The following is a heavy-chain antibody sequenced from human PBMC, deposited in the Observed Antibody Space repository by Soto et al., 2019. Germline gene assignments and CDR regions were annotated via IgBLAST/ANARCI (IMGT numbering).Heavy chain of an antibody. CDR3: AKDTVGGYSFWSGYYSDGLDV. Sequence: EVKLLESGGGLAQPGGSLRLSCVGSGFTFDSYAISWVRQAPGERLQWIAAISGSADGTDYAHSVRGRFTISRDNAKKTVHLQMGSLRVEGTGVYFCAKDTVGGYSFWSGYYSDGLDVWGQGTLVSVS. CDR2: ISGSADGT. V-gene: IGHV3-23*01. D-gene: IGHD3-3*01. CDR1: GFTFDSYA. J-gene: IGHJ3*01.